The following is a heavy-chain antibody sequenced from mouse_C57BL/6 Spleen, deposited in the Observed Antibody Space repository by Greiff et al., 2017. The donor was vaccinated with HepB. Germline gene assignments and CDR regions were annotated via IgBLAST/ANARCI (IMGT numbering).Heavy chain of an antibody. CDR2: IYPRSGNT. CDR3: ARGGTTVVPHWDFDV. V-gene: IGHV1-81*01. Sequence: QVQLKESGAELARPGASVKLSCKASGYTFTSYGISWVKQRTGQGLEWIGEIYPRSGNTYYNEKFKGKATLTADKSSSTAYMELRSLTSEDSAVYFCARGGTTVVPHWDFDVWGTGTTVTVSS. CDR1: GYTFTSYG. D-gene: IGHD1-1*01. J-gene: IGHJ1*03.